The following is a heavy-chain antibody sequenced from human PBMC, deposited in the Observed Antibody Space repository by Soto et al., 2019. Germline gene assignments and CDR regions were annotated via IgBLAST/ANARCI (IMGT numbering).Heavy chain of an antibody. D-gene: IGHD3-10*01. Sequence: QMQLQESGPGLVKPSETLSLTCTVSGGSIRSSSYSWDWIRQPPAKGLEWIGSVYYSGSTYDNPSLRSRVTISVDTSKNQFSLKLSSVTAADTAVYYCARSGQTFYGSGSFDYRGQGTLVTVSS. CDR1: GGSIRSSSYS. V-gene: IGHV4-39*01. CDR3: ARSGQTFYGSGSFDY. CDR2: VYYSGST. J-gene: IGHJ4*02.